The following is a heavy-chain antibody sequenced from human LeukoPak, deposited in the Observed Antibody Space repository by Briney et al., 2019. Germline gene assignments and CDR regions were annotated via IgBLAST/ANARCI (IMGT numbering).Heavy chain of an antibody. V-gene: IGHV1-18*01. CDR2: ISTYNGNT. D-gene: IGHD6-13*01. Sequence: ASVTVSCTASGYTFTSFGISWVRQAPGQGLEWMGWISTYNGNTNYAQKLQGRVTMTTDTSTSRVYMDLRSLSSDVSAMYYCARDRAGSAWYTTFDYWGQGTLVTVSS. CDR1: GYTFTSFG. J-gene: IGHJ4*02. CDR3: ARDRAGSAWYTTFDY.